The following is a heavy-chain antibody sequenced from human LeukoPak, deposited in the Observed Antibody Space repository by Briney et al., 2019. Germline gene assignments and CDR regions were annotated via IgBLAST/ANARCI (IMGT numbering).Heavy chain of an antibody. J-gene: IGHJ5*02. D-gene: IGHD2-15*01. V-gene: IGHV3-74*01. CDR3: ARAVVAATGWFDP. CDR2: INSDGRST. Sequence: GGSLRLSCAASGFTFSSYWMHWVRQAPGKGLVWVSRINSDGRSTSYADSVKGRFTISRDNAKNTLYLQMNSLRAEDTAVYYCARAVVAATGWFDPWGQGTLVTVSS. CDR1: GFTFSSYW.